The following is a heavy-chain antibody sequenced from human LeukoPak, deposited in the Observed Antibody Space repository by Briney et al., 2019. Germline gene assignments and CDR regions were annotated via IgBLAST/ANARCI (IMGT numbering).Heavy chain of an antibody. CDR1: GYTFTDYY. Sequence: GASVKVSCKASGYTFTDYYMHWVRQAPGQGLEWMGWINPNSGGTNFAQKFQGRVAMTRDTSISTAYMELGSLRSEDTAVYYCARARWQLVPYFDSWGQGTLVTVSS. D-gene: IGHD6-6*01. J-gene: IGHJ4*02. V-gene: IGHV1-2*02. CDR2: INPNSGGT. CDR3: ARARWQLVPYFDS.